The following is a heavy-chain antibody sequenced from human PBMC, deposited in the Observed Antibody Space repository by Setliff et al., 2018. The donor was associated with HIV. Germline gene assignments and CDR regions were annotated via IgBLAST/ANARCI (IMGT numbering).Heavy chain of an antibody. J-gene: IGHJ3*02. CDR3: ARDDVGYCSGGSCYHLFDTFDI. CDR1: GFTFTTYY. D-gene: IGHD2-15*01. Sequence: ASVKVSCKASGFTFTTYYMHWVRQAPGQGLEWMGWISSYNDNTNYAPNLQGRVTMTTDTSTSTAYMELRSLRSDDTAVYYCARDDVGYCSGGSCYHLFDTFDIWGQGTVVTVSS. V-gene: IGHV1-18*04. CDR2: ISSYNDNT.